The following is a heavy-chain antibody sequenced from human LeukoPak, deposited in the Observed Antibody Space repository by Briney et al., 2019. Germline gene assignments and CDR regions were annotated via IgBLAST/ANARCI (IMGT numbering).Heavy chain of an antibody. CDR2: MNPNSGNT. D-gene: IGHD3-16*02. CDR3: ARQNYDYVWGSYRYDY. V-gene: IGHV1-8*01. J-gene: IGHJ4*02. Sequence: ASVKVSCKASGYTFTSYDINWLRQATGHALELIGSMNPNSGNTGYAQKFQGRVTMTRNTSISTAYMELSSLRSEDTAVYYCARQNYDYVWGSYRYDYWGQGTLVTVSS. CDR1: GYTFTSYD.